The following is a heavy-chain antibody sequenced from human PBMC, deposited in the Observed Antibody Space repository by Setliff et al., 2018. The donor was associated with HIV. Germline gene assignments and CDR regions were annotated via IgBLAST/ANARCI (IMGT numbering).Heavy chain of an antibody. CDR3: AWGTQRPIDS. CDR1: GYSFSTSF. Sequence: GASVKVSCKASGYSFSTSFIHWVRQAPGQGLEWMGIINPSGGTTRYAQKFQGRVTMTSDTSTSTVYIELSSLMSEDTAMYFCAWGTQRPIDSWGQGTLVTVSS. CDR2: INPSGGTT. V-gene: IGHV1-46*03. J-gene: IGHJ4*02. D-gene: IGHD3-16*01.